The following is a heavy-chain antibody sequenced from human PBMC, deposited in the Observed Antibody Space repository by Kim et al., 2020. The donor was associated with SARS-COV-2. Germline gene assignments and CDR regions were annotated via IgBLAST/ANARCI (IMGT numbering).Heavy chain of an antibody. J-gene: IGHJ4*02. CDR3: ARDSIAARAFDY. CDR1: GFTFSSYE. V-gene: IGHV3-48*03. CDR2: ISSSGSTI. Sequence: GGSLRLSCATSGFTFSSYEMNWVRQAPGKGLEWVSYISSSGSTIYYADSVKGRFTISRDNAKNSLYLQMNSLRAEDTAVYYCARDSIAARAFDYWGQGTLVTVSS. D-gene: IGHD6-6*01.